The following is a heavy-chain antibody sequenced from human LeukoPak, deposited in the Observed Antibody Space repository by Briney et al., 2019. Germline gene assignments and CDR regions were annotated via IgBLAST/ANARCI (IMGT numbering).Heavy chain of an antibody. CDR1: GFTFSDAW. J-gene: IGHJ4*02. CDR2: IKSQTHGGTT. V-gene: IGHV3-15*01. Sequence: GRSLRLSCAASGFTFSDAWMSWVRQAPGKGLEWVARIKSQTHGGTTDYAAPVKGRFTISRDDSESTLYLQMNDLRTEDTAVYYCTGPTYVVDYWGQGTLVTVSS. CDR3: TGPTYVVDY. D-gene: IGHD3-16*01.